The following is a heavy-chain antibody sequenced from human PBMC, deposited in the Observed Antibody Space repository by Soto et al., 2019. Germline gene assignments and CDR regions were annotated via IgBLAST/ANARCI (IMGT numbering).Heavy chain of an antibody. CDR1: GYTFTVYY. D-gene: IGHD6-19*01. Sequence: ASVKVSCKASGYTFTVYYMHWVRQAPGQGLEWMGWSNPNSGGTKSAEKFQGRVTMTRDTSISTAYMELSRLTSDDTAVYYCASAAVTGTAGLDFWGQGTQVTVSS. CDR2: SNPNSGGT. CDR3: ASAAVTGTAGLDF. J-gene: IGHJ4*02. V-gene: IGHV1-2*02.